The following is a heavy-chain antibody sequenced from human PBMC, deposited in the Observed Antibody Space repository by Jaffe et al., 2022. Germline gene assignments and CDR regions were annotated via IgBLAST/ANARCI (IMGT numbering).Heavy chain of an antibody. CDR1: GYTFTGYY. J-gene: IGHJ4*02. D-gene: IGHD3-16*02. CDR2: INPNSGGT. CDR3: ARGGYHLGELSSPRRWFDY. V-gene: IGHV1-2*06. Sequence: QVQLVQSGAEVKKPGASVKVSCKASGYTFTGYYMHWVRQAPGQGLEWMGRINPNSGGTNYAQKFQGRVTMTRDTSISTAYMELSRLRSDDTAVYYCARGGYHLGELSSPRRWFDYWGQGTLVTVSS.